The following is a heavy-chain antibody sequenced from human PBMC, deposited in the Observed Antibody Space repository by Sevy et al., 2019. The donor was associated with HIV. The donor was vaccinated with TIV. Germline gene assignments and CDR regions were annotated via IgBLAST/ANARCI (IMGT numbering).Heavy chain of an antibody. J-gene: IGHJ4*02. CDR1: GFTFSSFS. D-gene: IGHD4-17*01. CDR2: ISSRSNAI. CDR3: ARDYFGDYAIDY. V-gene: IGHV3-48*01. Sequence: GGSLRLSCAASGFTFSSFSMNWVRQAPGKGLEWVSYISSRSNAIYYADSVRGRFTISRDNAKNSLYLQMNSLRAEDTAVYYCARDYFGDYAIDYWCQGTLVTVSS.